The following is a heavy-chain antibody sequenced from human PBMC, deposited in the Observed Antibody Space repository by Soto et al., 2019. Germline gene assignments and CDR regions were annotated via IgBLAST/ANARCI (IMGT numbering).Heavy chain of an antibody. CDR1: GGSISSGGYY. D-gene: IGHD6-6*01. J-gene: IGHJ3*02. CDR3: ARVGISSSDAFDI. CDR2: IYYTGNT. Sequence: PSETLSLTCTVSGGSISSGGYYWSWIRQHPEEGLEWIGYIYYTGNTYYNASLKSRVTISVDTSNNQFSLKLSSVTAADTAVYYCARVGISSSDAFDIWGQGTTVTVSS. V-gene: IGHV4-31*03.